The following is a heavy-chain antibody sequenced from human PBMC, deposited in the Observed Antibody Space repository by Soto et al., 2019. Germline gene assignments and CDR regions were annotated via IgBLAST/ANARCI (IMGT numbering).Heavy chain of an antibody. V-gene: IGHV3-23*01. CDR2: ISGSGGST. CDR3: AKDPKPGYSTEPMTY. J-gene: IGHJ4*02. D-gene: IGHD6-13*01. CDR1: GFTFSSYA. Sequence: GGSLRLSCAASGFTFSSYAMSWVRQAPGKGLEWVSAISGSGGSTYYADSVKGRFAISRDISKNTLYLQMNSLRAEDTAVYYCAKDPKPGYSTEPMTYWGQGTLVTVSS.